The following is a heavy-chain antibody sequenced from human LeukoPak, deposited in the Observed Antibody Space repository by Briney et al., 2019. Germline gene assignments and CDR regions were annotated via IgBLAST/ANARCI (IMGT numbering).Heavy chain of an antibody. V-gene: IGHV1-69*13. CDR1: GGTFSSYA. CDR3: ARGPRGYYDILTGYRSPEPFDY. Sequence: ASVKVSCKASGGTFSSYAISWVRQAPGQGLEWMGGIIPIFGTANYAQKFQGRVTITADESTSTAYMELSSLRSEDTAVYYCARGPRGYYDILTGYRSPEPFDYWGQGTLVTVSS. D-gene: IGHD3-9*01. CDR2: IIPIFGTA. J-gene: IGHJ4*02.